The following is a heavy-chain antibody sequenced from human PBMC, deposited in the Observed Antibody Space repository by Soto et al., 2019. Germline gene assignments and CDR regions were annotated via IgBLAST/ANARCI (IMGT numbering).Heavy chain of an antibody. J-gene: IGHJ6*02. D-gene: IGHD2-15*01. V-gene: IGHV4-39*07. Sequence: ASETLSLTCTVSGGSISSSSYYWGWIRQPPGKGLEWIGEINHSGSTNYNPSLKSRVTISVDTSKNQFSLKLSSVTAADTAVYYCAITQDIVVAVAAKLYYYYGMDVWGQGTTVTVSS. CDR1: GGSISSSSYY. CDR2: INHSGST. CDR3: AITQDIVVAVAAKLYYYYGMDV.